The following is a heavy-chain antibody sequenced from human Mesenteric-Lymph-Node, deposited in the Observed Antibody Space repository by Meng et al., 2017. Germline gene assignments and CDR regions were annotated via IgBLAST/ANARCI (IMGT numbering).Heavy chain of an antibody. CDR2: ISSNSSDI. CDR3: ARDGSYGFSRPTYDFDY. V-gene: IGHV3-21*01. D-gene: IGHD3-3*01. J-gene: IGHJ4*02. Sequence: GESLKISCAASGFTFSSYSMNWVRQAPGKGLEWVSYISSNSSDIYYADSVKGRFTISRDNAKNSLYLQMKSLRAEDTAVYYCARDGSYGFSRPTYDFDYWGRETLVPSPQ. CDR1: GFTFSSYS.